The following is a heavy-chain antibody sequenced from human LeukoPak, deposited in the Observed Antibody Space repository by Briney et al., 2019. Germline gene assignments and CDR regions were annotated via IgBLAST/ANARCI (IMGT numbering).Heavy chain of an antibody. CDR3: ARANTIFGVVISYYYYYMDV. V-gene: IGHV1-8*03. CDR2: MNPNSGNT. J-gene: IGHJ6*03. D-gene: IGHD3-3*01. CDR1: GCTFTSYD. Sequence: GASVKVSCKASGCTFTSYDINWVRQATGQGLEWMGWMNPNSGNTGYAQKFQGRVTITRNTSISTAYMELSSLRSEDTAVYYCARANTIFGVVISYYYYYMDVWGKGTTVTVSS.